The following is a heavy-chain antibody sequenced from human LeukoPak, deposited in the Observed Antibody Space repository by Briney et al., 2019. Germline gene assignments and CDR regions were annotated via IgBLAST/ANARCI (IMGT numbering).Heavy chain of an antibody. CDR2: LYSSGST. CDR3: ARRKASSGGSCYSY. Sequence: SETLSLTCTVSGGSISSSTYYWGWIRQPPGKGLEWIGSLYSSGSTYYNPSLKSRVTISVDTSKNQFSLKLSSVTAADTAVYYCARRKASSGGSCYSYWGQGTLVTVSS. CDR1: GGSISSSTYY. V-gene: IGHV4-39*07. D-gene: IGHD2-15*01. J-gene: IGHJ4*02.